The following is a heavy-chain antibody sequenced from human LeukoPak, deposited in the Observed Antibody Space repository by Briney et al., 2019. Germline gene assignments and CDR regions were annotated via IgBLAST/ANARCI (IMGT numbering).Heavy chain of an antibody. J-gene: IGHJ1*01. V-gene: IGHV1-69*04. CDR2: IIPMLGIA. CDR3: ASFDREGRITIFGVVPARGPEYFQH. Sequence: ASVKVSCKASGGTFSSYAISWVRQAPGQGLEWMGRIIPMLGIANYAQKFQGRVTITADKSTSTAYMELSSLRSEDTAVYYCASFDREGRITIFGVVPARGPEYFQHWGQGTLVTVSS. CDR1: GGTFSSYA. D-gene: IGHD3-3*01.